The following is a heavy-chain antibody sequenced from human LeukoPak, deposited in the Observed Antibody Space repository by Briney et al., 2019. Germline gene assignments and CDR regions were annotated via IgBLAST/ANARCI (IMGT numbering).Heavy chain of an antibody. CDR3: AAAGYYFDY. CDR2: IYYSGST. CDR1: GGSISSYY. D-gene: IGHD6-13*01. Sequence: SETLSLTCTVSGGSISSYYWSWIRQPPGKGLEWIGYIYYSGSTNYDPSLKSRVTISVDTSKNQFSLKLSSVTAADTAVYYCAAAGYYFDYWGQGTLVTVSS. V-gene: IGHV4-59*01. J-gene: IGHJ4*02.